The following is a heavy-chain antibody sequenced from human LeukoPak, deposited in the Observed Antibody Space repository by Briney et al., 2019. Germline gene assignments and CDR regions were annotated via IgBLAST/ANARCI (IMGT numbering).Heavy chain of an antibody. CDR1: GYTFTSYY. CDR3: ARDLYGSGSWYYFDY. J-gene: IGHJ4*02. D-gene: IGHD3-10*01. Sequence: ASVKVSCKASGYTFTSYYMHWVRQAPGQGLEWMGIINPSGGSTSYAQKFQGRVTMTRDTSTSTVYMELSSLRSEDTAVYYCARDLYGSGSWYYFDYWGQGTLVTVSS. CDR2: INPSGGST. V-gene: IGHV1-46*01.